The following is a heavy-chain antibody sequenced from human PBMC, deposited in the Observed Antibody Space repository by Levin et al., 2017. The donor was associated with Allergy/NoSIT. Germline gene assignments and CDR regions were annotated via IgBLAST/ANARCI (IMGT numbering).Heavy chain of an antibody. V-gene: IGHV5-51*01. CDR2: IFPDDSDT. J-gene: IGHJ4*02. CDR3: VRQGQGYSYVGY. Sequence: KVSCKASGYSFSNYWIGWVRQMPGKGLESMGIIFPDDSDTRYSPSFQGQVTISVDKSISTAYLQWSSLRASDTAMYYCVRQGQGYSYVGYWGQGTLVTVSS. D-gene: IGHD5-18*01. CDR1: GYSFSNYW.